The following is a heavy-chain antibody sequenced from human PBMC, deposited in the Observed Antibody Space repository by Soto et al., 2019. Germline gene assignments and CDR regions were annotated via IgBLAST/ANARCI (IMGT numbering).Heavy chain of an antibody. J-gene: IGHJ4*02. V-gene: IGHV1-8*01. CDR1: GYTFTSYD. Sequence: WASVNVSCKASGYTFTSYDINWVRQATGQGLEWMGWMNPNIGNTGYAQKFQGRVTMTRNTSISTAYMELSSLRSEDTAVYYCARAGYYYDSSGYYSYDYWGKGNMVTVSS. CDR2: MNPNIGNT. D-gene: IGHD3-22*01. CDR3: ARAGYYYDSSGYYSYDY.